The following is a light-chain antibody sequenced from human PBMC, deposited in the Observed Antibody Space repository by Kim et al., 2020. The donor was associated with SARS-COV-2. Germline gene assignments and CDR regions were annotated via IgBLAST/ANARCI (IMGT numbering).Light chain of an antibody. J-gene: IGKJ1*01. Sequence: ESVGDRVTITCRASQSISSWLAWYHQNPGKAPKLLIYDASRLESGVPSRFSGSGSGTEFTLTISSLQPDDFATYYCQQYNSDKWTFGQGTKVDIK. CDR2: DAS. CDR1: QSISSW. V-gene: IGKV1-5*01. CDR3: QQYNSDKWT.